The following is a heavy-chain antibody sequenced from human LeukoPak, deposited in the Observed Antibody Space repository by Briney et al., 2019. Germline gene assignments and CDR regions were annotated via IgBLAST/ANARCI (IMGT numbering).Heavy chain of an antibody. V-gene: IGHV1-2*02. CDR2: INPNSGGT. D-gene: IGHD2-2*01. J-gene: IGHJ6*04. CDR3: ARLVDIVVGPSVDV. CDR1: GYTFTGYY. Sequence: GASVKVSCKASGYTFTGYYMRWVRQAPGQGLEWMGWINPNSGGTNYTQKFQGRVTMTRDTSISTAYMELSRLRSDDTAVYYCARLVDIVVGPSVDVWGKGTTVTVSS.